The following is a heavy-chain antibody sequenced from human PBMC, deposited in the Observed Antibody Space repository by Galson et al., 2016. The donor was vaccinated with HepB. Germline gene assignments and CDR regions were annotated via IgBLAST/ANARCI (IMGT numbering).Heavy chain of an antibody. CDR3: AKSVGIQLWLDHAFDI. CDR1: GVAFNSYG. J-gene: IGHJ3*02. Sequence: SLRPSCAASGVAFNSYGMHWVRQAPGKGLGWVAVISYDGSSKYYADSVKGRFTISRDNSKNTLYVQMNSLRAEDTAVYYCAKSVGIQLWLDHAFDIWGQGTMVTVSS. CDR2: ISYDGSSK. V-gene: IGHV3-30*18. D-gene: IGHD5-18*01.